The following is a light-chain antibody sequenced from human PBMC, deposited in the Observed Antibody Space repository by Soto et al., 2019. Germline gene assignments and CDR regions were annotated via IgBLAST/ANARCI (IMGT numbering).Light chain of an antibody. Sequence: IQLTQSPSSLSASVGDRVTVTCRASQGIGTYLVWYQQKSGKAPTVLIYASSTLQTGVPSRFSGSGSGTDFSLTISSLHPEDVATDYCQQVDSYPRTFGQGTKV. CDR1: QGIGTY. J-gene: IGKJ1*01. CDR3: QQVDSYPRT. V-gene: IGKV1-9*01. CDR2: ASS.